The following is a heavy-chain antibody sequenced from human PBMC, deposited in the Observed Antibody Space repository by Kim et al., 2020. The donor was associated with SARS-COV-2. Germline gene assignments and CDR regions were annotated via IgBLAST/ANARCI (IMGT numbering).Heavy chain of an antibody. J-gene: IGHJ4*02. Sequence: ASVKVSCKASGYTFTSYYMHGVRQAPGQGLEWMGIINPSGCSTSYAQKFQGRVTMTRDTSTSTVYMELSSLRSEDTAVYYCARVHPIAVGWDYWGQGTLVTVSS. V-gene: IGHV1-46*01. D-gene: IGHD6-19*01. CDR2: INPSGCST. CDR1: GYTFTSYY. CDR3: ARVHPIAVGWDY.